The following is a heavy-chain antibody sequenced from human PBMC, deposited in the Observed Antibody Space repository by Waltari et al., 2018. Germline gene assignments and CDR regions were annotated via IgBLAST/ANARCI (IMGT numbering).Heavy chain of an antibody. D-gene: IGHD4-17*01. CDR1: GFTFSSYS. CDR2: ISSSSSYI. Sequence: EVQLVESGGGLVKPGGSLRLSCAASGFTFSSYSMNWVRQAPGKGLEWVSSISSSSSYIYYADSVKGRFTISRDNAKNSLYLQMNSLRAEDTAVYYCATGRTTGTFDYWGQGTLVTVSS. V-gene: IGHV3-21*01. CDR3: ATGRTTGTFDY. J-gene: IGHJ4*02.